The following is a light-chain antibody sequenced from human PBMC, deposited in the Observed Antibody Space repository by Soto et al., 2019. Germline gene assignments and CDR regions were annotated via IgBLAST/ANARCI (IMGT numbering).Light chain of an antibody. CDR1: QSVSSSY. CDR3: QQYGSSRT. Sequence: EIVLTQSPGTLSLTPGERDTLSCRASQSVSSSYLAWYQQKPGQAPRLLIYGASSRATGIPDRFSGSGSGTDFTLTISRLEPEDFAVYYCQQYGSSRTFAQGTKV. J-gene: IGKJ1*01. V-gene: IGKV3-20*01. CDR2: GAS.